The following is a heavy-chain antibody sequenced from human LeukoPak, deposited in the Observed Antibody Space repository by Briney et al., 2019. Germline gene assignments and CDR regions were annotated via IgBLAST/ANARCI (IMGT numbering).Heavy chain of an antibody. CDR3: AKDGGGTDFDY. V-gene: IGHV3-30*02. J-gene: IGHJ4*02. CDR1: GSTFRSHG. CDR2: ISYDINDK. D-gene: IGHD1-26*01. Sequence: GGSLRLSCAVSGSTFRSHGMHWVRQAPGEGLEWVAFISYDINDKKYADSVKGRFTISRDNSKNTLYLQMNSLRPEDTAVYYCAKDGGGTDFDYWGQGTLVTVSS.